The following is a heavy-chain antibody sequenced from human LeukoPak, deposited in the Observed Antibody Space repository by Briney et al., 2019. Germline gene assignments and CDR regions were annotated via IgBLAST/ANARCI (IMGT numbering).Heavy chain of an antibody. CDR3: AKDGHTDYGDYEVFDY. V-gene: IGHV3-30*18. CDR1: GLTFSSYG. CDR2: ISYDGSNK. Sequence: GGALRLSCAGSGLTFSSYGRHGVGQAPCKGREGVAVISYDGSNKYYADSVKGRFTISRDNSKNTLYLQMNSLRAEDTAVYYRAKDGHTDYGDYEVFDYWGQGTLVTVSS. D-gene: IGHD4-17*01. J-gene: IGHJ4*02.